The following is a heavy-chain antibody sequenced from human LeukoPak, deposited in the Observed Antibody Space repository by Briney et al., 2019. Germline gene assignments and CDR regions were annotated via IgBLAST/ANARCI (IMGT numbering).Heavy chain of an antibody. D-gene: IGHD3-3*01. CDR1: GGSISSYY. CDR3: ARGDYDFWSGYYCDY. Sequence: SETLSLTCTVSGGSISSYYWSWIRQPPGKGPEWIGYIYYSESTNYNPSLKSRVTISVDTSKNQFSLKLSSVTAADTAVYYCARGDYDFWSGYYCDYWGQGTLVTVSS. V-gene: IGHV4-59*01. CDR2: IYYSEST. J-gene: IGHJ4*02.